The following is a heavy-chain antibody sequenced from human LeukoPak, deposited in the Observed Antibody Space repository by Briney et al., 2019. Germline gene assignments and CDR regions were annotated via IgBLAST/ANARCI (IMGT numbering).Heavy chain of an antibody. D-gene: IGHD6-6*01. Sequence: GGSLRLPCAASGFTFSSYAMSWVRQAPGKGLEWVSAISGSGGSTYYADSVKGRFTISRDNSKNTLYLQMNSLRAEDTAVYYCAKDRGSSMGFDYWGQGTLVTVSS. J-gene: IGHJ4*02. V-gene: IGHV3-23*01. CDR2: ISGSGGST. CDR3: AKDRGSSMGFDY. CDR1: GFTFSSYA.